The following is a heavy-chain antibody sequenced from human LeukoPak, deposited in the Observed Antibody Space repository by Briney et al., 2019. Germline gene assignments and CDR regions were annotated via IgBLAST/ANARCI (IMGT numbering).Heavy chain of an antibody. CDR1: GGSISSSSYY. V-gene: IGHV4-39*07. D-gene: IGHD2-2*02. CDR3: VRDPKYCSSTSCYKPGAFDI. Sequence: PSETLSLTCSVSGGSISSSSYYWGWIRQPPGKGLEWIGSTYYSGSTYYNPSLKSRVTISVDTSKNQFSLKLSSVTAADTAVYYCVRDPKYCSSTSCYKPGAFDIWGQGTMVTVSS. CDR2: TYYSGST. J-gene: IGHJ3*02.